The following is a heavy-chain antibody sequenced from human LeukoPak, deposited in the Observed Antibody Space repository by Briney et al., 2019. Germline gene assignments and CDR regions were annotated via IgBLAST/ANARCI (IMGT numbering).Heavy chain of an antibody. CDR3: ARVNSDYYFDH. CDR1: GFTFDDYA. D-gene: IGHD3-10*01. V-gene: IGHV3-9*01. Sequence: GRSLRLSCAASGFTFDDYAMHWVRHAPGKGLEWVSGISWNSGSIGYADSVKGRFTISRDNAKNSLYLQMNSLRAEDTAVYYCARVNSDYYFDHWGQGTLVTVSS. CDR2: ISWNSGSI. J-gene: IGHJ4*02.